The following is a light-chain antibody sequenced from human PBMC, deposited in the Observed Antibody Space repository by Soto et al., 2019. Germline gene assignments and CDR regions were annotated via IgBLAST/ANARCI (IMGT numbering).Light chain of an antibody. Sequence: QSALTQPPSLSGTPGQRVTISCSGSTSNIAGNTVHWYQHLPETAPKLLIYIDDQRPSGVPDRFSGSNSGTSAALAISGLQSEDEADYYCATWDDSLNAAVFGGGTQLTVL. J-gene: IGLJ7*01. CDR2: IDD. CDR1: TSNIAGNT. CDR3: ATWDDSLNAAV. V-gene: IGLV1-44*01.